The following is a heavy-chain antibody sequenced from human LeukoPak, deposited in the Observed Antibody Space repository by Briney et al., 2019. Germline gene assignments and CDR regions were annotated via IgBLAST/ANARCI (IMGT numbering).Heavy chain of an antibody. D-gene: IGHD2-21*02. V-gene: IGHV3-7*01. CDR2: IKQDGSEK. CDR1: GFTFTTDW. J-gene: IGHJ4*02. CDR3: ARDGGHGGDLDY. Sequence: GGSLRLSCAASGFTFTTDWMHWVRQAPGEGLEWVANIKQDGSEKYYVDSAKGRFTISRDNGKNSVYLQMNSLRAEDTAVYYCARDGGHGGDLDYWGQGTLVTVSS.